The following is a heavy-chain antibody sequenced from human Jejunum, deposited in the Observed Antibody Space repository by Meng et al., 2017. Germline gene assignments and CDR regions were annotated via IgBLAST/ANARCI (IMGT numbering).Heavy chain of an antibody. V-gene: IGHV4-4*02. CDR1: GASISSSNW. CDR3: ARVDSSASFDY. J-gene: IGHJ4*02. D-gene: IGHD6-6*01. Sequence: QVQLQESGPGLVKPSGTLSLTCAGSGASISSSNWGSWVRQSPGKGLEWIGEIYHRGNINYNPSLKSRVTISVDKSKNQFSLKLNSVTAADTAVYYCARVDSSASFDYWGQGTLVTVSS. CDR2: IYHRGNI.